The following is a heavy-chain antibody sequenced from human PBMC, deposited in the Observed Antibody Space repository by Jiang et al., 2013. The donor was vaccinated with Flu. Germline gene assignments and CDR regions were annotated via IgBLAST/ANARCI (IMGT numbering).Heavy chain of an antibody. CDR3: ARRIRGGALDY. Sequence: LLKPSETLSLTCTVSGGSISSYYWSWIRQPPGKGLEWIGYIYYSGSTNYNPSLKSRVTISVDTSKNQFSLKLSSVTAADTAVYYCARRIRGGALDYWGQGTLVTVSS. CDR1: GGSISSYY. V-gene: IGHV4-59*08. D-gene: IGHD1-26*01. J-gene: IGHJ4*02. CDR2: IYYSGST.